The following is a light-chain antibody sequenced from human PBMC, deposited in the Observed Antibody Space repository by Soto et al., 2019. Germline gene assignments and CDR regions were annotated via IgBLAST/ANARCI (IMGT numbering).Light chain of an antibody. Sequence: IQMTQSPTALSASVGDRVTITCQASQNIHYCLAWYQQKPPKPPKLLIYQASTLESGVPSRFSGSGSGTEFTLTISSLQPDDFATYYCQQYNSISQTFGPGTRVEIK. J-gene: IGKJ1*01. V-gene: IGKV1-5*03. CDR3: QQYNSISQT. CDR2: QAS. CDR1: QNIHYC.